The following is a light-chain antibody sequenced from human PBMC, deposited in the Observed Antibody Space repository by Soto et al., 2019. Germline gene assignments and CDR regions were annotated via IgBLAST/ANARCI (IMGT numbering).Light chain of an antibody. V-gene: IGKV3D-15*01. J-gene: IGKJ5*01. CDR2: DAS. CDR1: QSVRTN. CDR3: QQLNSYPIT. Sequence: EVVLTQSPATLSVSAGGTVTLSCSASQSVRTNVAWYQQIPGQAPRLLVYDASNRATGIPARFSGSGSGTEFTLTISSLQPEDFATYYCQQLNSYPITFGQGTRLEIK.